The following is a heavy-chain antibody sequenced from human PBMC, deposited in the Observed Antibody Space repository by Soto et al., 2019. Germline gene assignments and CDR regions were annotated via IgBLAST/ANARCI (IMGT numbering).Heavy chain of an antibody. V-gene: IGHV1-3*01. Sequence: QVQLEQSGAEVKKPGASVKVSCKTSGYTFTSYTLHWVRQAPGQGLEWMGWINAGNGREKYSQRFQDGVSLPTDKSAATAYMKLRSLRSEDTAMYYCARGGGWVGEASFDSWGQGTLVTVSS. CDR3: ARGGGWVGEASFDS. CDR1: GYTFTSYT. CDR2: INAGNGRE. J-gene: IGHJ4*02. D-gene: IGHD3-10*01.